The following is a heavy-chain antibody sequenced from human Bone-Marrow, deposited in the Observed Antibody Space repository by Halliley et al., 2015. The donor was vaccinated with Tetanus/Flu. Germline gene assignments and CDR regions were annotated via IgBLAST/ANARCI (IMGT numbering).Heavy chain of an antibody. V-gene: IGHV1-18*01. CDR3: ARDAFAGSHDY. J-gene: IGHJ4*02. CDR2: VTPYNGDT. CDR1: GYTFMTFS. Sequence: QMQLVQSGAEVKRPGATVKVSCKASGYTFMTFSINWVRQAPGQGLDWMGWVTPYNGDTRYAQSLQGRVTMTTDTSTSTAYMELRGLRSDDTAVYYCARDAFAGSHDYWGQGTLVTVSS. D-gene: IGHD3-10*01.